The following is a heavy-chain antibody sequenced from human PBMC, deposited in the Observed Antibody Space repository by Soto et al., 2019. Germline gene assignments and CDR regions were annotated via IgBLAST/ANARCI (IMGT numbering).Heavy chain of an antibody. J-gene: IGHJ4*02. CDR3: ARVKATLYRHYYFDY. D-gene: IGHD5-12*01. Sequence: SETLSLTCTVSGYSGSSGYYWGWIRQPPGNGLEWIASIYHNGRTYSKPSLKSRVTISVDTSKSQISLTLSSVTAADTAVYFCARVKATLYRHYYFDYWGQGTPVTVSS. V-gene: IGHV4-38-2*02. CDR1: GYSGSSGYY. CDR2: IYHNGRT.